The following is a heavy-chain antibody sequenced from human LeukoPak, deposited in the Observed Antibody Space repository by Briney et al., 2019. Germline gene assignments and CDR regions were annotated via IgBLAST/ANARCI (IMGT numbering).Heavy chain of an antibody. CDR3: ARALGCSSTSCPYYGMDV. J-gene: IGHJ6*02. V-gene: IGHV3-21*01. CDR2: ISSSSSYI. Sequence: GGSLRLSCAASGFTFSDYAVTWVRQAPGKGLEWVSSISSSSSYIYYADSVKGRFTISRDNAKNSLYLQMNSLRAEDTAVYYCARALGCSSTSCPYYGMDVWGQGTTVTVSS. CDR1: GFTFSDYA. D-gene: IGHD2-2*01.